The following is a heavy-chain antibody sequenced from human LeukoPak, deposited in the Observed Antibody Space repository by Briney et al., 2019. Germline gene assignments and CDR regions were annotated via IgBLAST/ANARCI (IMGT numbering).Heavy chain of an antibody. CDR1: GFTFTDYL. CDR3: ARARYSYTGIIDY. V-gene: IGHV3-74*01. D-gene: IGHD5-18*01. J-gene: IGHJ4*02. Sequence: GGSLRLSCAASGFTFTDYLIHWGRQAPGKGLVWGSRINTDGTRTNYAESVNVRITISRDNARNTVYMQMNSLRAEDTAVYYCARARYSYTGIIDYWGQGTMVTVSS. CDR2: INTDGTRT.